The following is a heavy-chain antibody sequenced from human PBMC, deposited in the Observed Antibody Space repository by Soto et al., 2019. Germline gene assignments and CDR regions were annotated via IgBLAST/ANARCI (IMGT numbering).Heavy chain of an antibody. J-gene: IGHJ6*02. D-gene: IGHD6-13*01. Sequence: QVQLVESGGGLVKPGGSLRLSCAASGFTFSDYYMSWIRQAPGKGLEWVSYISSSGSTIYYADSVKGRFTISRDNAKNSLYLQMNSLRAEDTAVYYCARDLSHSSSSLYYYYYGMDVWGQGTTVTVSS. CDR1: GFTFSDYY. V-gene: IGHV3-11*01. CDR2: ISSSGSTI. CDR3: ARDLSHSSSSLYYYYYGMDV.